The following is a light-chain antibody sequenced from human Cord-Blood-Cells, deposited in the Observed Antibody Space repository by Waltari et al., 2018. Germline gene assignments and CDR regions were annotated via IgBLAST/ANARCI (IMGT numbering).Light chain of an antibody. Sequence: SYELTQPPSVSVYPGQTARITCPGDALPTQYAYWYQQKPVQAPVLVIYKDSERPSGIPERFSGSSSGTTVTLTISGVQAEDEADYYCQSADSSGTYYVFGTGTKVTVL. CDR3: QSADSSGTYYV. CDR1: ALPTQY. V-gene: IGLV3-25*03. J-gene: IGLJ1*01. CDR2: KDS.